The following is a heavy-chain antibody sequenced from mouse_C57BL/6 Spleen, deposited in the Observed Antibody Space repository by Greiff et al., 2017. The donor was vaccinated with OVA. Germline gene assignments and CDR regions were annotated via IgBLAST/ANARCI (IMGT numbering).Heavy chain of an antibody. CDR2: IYPSDSET. D-gene: IGHD2-3*01. J-gene: IGHJ2*01. V-gene: IGHV1-61*01. CDR1: GYTFTSYW. Sequence: QVQLQQPGAELVRPGSSVKLSCKASGYTFTSYWMDWVKQRPGQGLEWIGNIYPSDSETHYNQKFKDKATLTVDKSSSTAYMQISSLTSEDSAVYYCARGPYDGYYGYWGQGTTLTVSS. CDR3: ARGPYDGYYGY.